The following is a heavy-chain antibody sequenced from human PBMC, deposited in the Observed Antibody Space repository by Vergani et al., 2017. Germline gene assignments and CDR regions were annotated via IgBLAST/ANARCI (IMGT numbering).Heavy chain of an antibody. V-gene: IGHV3-30*02. CDR3: AKYLRDSTDGLSDS. D-gene: IGHD2-21*02. J-gene: IGHJ4*02. Sequence: QVQLVESAGGVVQPGGSLRLSCDASGFTFSNFGMHWIRQAPGKGLEWLVYNGKDGINTGYRDAVKGRFTVSRDNSKDILYQQMDSLRSEDTALYYCAKYLRDSTDGLSDSRGPGTLVLVSS. CDR2: NGKDGINT. CDR1: GFTFSNFG.